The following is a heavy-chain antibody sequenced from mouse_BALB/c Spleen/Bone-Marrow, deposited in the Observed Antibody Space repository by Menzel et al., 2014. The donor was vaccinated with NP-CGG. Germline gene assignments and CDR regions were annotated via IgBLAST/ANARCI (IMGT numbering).Heavy chain of an antibody. CDR2: IWGDGST. D-gene: IGHD4-1*01. CDR1: GFLLTGYG. CDR3: ARDQSGFYAMDY. Sequence: VKLQESGPGLVAPSQSLSITCTVSGFLLTGYGVNWVRQPPGKGLEWLGMIWGDGSTDYNSALKSRLSISKDNSKSQVFLKMNSLQTDDTARYYCARDQSGFYAMDYWGQGTSVTVSS. J-gene: IGHJ4*01. V-gene: IGHV2-6-7*02.